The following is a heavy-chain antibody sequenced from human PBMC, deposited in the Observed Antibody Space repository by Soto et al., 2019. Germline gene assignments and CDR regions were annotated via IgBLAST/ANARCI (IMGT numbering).Heavy chain of an antibody. D-gene: IGHD5-18*01. CDR3: ARVHRYRYGYRIYYYYGMDV. CDR2: INPSGGST. Sequence: ASVKVSCKASGYTFTSYYMHWVRQAPGQGLEWMGIINPSGGSTSYAQKFQGRVTMTRDTSTSTVYMELSSLRSEDTAVYYCARVHRYRYGYRIYYYYGMDVWGQGTTVTVS. V-gene: IGHV1-46*01. CDR1: GYTFTSYY. J-gene: IGHJ6*02.